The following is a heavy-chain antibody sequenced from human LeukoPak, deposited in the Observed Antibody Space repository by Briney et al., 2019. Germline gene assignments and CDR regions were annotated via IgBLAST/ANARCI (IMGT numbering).Heavy chain of an antibody. CDR1: GFTFSSYA. V-gene: IGHV3-30-3*01. J-gene: IGHJ3*02. CDR2: ISYDGSNK. CDR3: ARGRWGYDFDAFDI. Sequence: SGGSLRLSCAASGFTFSSYAMHWVRRAPGKGLEWVAVISYDGSNKYYADSVKGRFTISRDNSKNTLYLQMNSLRAEDTAVYYCARGRWGYDFDAFDIWGQGTMVTVSS. D-gene: IGHD1-1*01.